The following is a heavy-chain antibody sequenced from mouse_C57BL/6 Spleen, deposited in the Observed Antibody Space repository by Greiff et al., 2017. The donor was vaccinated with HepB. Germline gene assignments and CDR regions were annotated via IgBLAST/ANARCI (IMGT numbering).Heavy chain of an antibody. CDR3: ARDGSSAMDY. D-gene: IGHD1-1*01. V-gene: IGHV1-81*01. CDR1: GYTFTSYG. CDR2: IYPRSGNT. J-gene: IGHJ4*01. Sequence: VKLVESGAELARPGASVKLSCKASGYTFTSYGISWVKQRTGQGLEWIGEIYPRSGNTYYNEKFKGKATLTADKSSSTAYMELRSLTSEDSAVYFCARDGSSAMDYWGQRTSVTVSS.